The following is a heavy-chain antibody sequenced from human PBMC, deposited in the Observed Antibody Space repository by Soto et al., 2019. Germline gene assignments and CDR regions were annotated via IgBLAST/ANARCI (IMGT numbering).Heavy chain of an antibody. CDR2: ISNDGSDK. CDR3: AKDSGRGSADYYLDY. Sequence: GGSLRLSCAASGFTFRSYGMHWVRQAPGKGLEWVAVISNDGSDKHHADSVKGRFTISRDNSKNTLYLQMNTLRAEDTAVYYCAKDSGRGSADYYLDYWGHGTLVTVSS. CDR1: GFTFRSYG. D-gene: IGHD3-10*01. V-gene: IGHV3-30*18. J-gene: IGHJ4*01.